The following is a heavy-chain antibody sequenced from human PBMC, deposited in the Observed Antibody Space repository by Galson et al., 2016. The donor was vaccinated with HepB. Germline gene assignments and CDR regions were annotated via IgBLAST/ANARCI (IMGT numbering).Heavy chain of an antibody. D-gene: IGHD4-17*01. Sequence: SLRLSCAASGFTFSNYGFHWARHTPAKGLEWVAFIYSDGSKIYYGNSVKGRFTISRDNSKHTVYLAMNSLRAEDTAVYYCARAHYGVLPLDYWGQGTLVTVSA. V-gene: IGHV3-33*01. CDR2: IYSDGSKI. CDR1: GFTFSNYG. CDR3: ARAHYGVLPLDY. J-gene: IGHJ4*02.